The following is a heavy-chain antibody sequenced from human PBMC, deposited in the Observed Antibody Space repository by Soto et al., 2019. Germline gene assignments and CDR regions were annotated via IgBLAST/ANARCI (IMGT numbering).Heavy chain of an antibody. CDR3: ARKERKPAAIWN. Sequence: SETLSLTCAVSGFSIGSNNWWGWIRQPPGKGLEWIGNIYYSGTTQFNPSLKSRVTMSIDGAGNQFSLRQSSVTAADTAVYYCARKERKPAAIWNWGQGTLVTVSS. V-gene: IGHV4-28*01. CDR1: GFSIGSNNW. D-gene: IGHD2-2*01. J-gene: IGHJ4*02. CDR2: IYYSGTT.